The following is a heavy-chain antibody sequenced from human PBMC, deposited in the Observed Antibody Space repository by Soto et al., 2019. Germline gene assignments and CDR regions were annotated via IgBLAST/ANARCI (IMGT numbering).Heavy chain of an antibody. CDR3: ARRRQLGGTFFFDY. D-gene: IGHD3-10*01. CDR1: GGSISSYD. V-gene: IGHV4-59*01. J-gene: IGHJ4*02. Sequence: PSDTLSLTCPVAGGSISSYDGSWLRPPPGKGLEWIGYIYYSGSTNYNPSLKSRVTISVDTSKNQFSLRLSSVTAADTAVYYCARRRQLGGTFFFDYWGQRALVTVS. CDR2: IYYSGST.